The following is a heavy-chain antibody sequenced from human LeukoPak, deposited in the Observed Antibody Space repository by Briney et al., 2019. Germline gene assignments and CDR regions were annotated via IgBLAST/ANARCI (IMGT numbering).Heavy chain of an antibody. CDR3: ARSYKSARYCSSTSCPPRAHLDH. CDR2: ISSSGSTI. J-gene: IGHJ5*02. CDR1: GFTFSDYY. Sequence: PGGSLRLSCAASGFTFSDYYMSWIRQAPGKGLEWVSYISSSGSTIYYADSVKGRFTISRDNAKNSLYLQMNSLRAEDTAVYYCARSYKSARYCSSTSCPPRAHLDHWGQGTLVTVSS. V-gene: IGHV3-11*04. D-gene: IGHD2-2*01.